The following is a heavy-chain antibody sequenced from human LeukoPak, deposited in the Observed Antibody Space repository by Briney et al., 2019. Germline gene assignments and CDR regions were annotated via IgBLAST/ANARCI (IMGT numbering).Heavy chain of an antibody. CDR1: GGSISSYY. V-gene: IGHV4-59*01. CDR3: ARDLYSSGGDY. J-gene: IGHJ4*02. Sequence: SETLSLTCTVSGGSISSYYWSWIRQPPGKGLEWIGYIYYSGSTNYNPSLKSRVTISVDTSKNQFSLKLSSVTAADTAVYYCARDLYSSGGDYWGQGTLVTVSS. D-gene: IGHD6-19*01. CDR2: IYYSGST.